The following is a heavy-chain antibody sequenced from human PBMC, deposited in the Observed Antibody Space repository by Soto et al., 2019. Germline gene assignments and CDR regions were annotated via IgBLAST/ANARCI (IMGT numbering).Heavy chain of an antibody. J-gene: IGHJ5*02. Sequence: SETLSLTCTVSGASVSTGYWSWIRQPPGRGLEWLGFMYLGGSFNYNPSLSSRVTISVDKSKNQFSLNVTSVTAADTAVYYCARSYNDGTGFAVDPWGQGTLVTVS. CDR1: GASVSTGY. V-gene: IGHV4-4*09. D-gene: IGHD3-22*01. CDR3: ARSYNDGTGFAVDP. CDR2: MYLGGSF.